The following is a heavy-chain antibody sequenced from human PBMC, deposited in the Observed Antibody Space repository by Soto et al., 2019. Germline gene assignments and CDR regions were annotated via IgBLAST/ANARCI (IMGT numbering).Heavy chain of an antibody. CDR3: AKEPYYHSDGYYPGEFDY. CDR2: ISGDGGST. CDR1: GFIFSNYA. J-gene: IGHJ4*02. V-gene: IGHV3-23*01. D-gene: IGHD3-22*01. Sequence: EVRLLESGGALVQPGGSLRLSCAASGFIFSNYAMTWVRQAPGKGLEWVSSISGDGGSTDYADSVKGRFIVSRDKSKKTLYLQMNNLRADDTAVYYCAKEPYYHSDGYYPGEFDYWGQGALVTVSS.